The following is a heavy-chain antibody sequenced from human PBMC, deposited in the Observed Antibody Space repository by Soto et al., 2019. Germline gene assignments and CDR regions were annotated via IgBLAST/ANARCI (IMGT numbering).Heavy chain of an antibody. CDR1: GGTFSSYG. J-gene: IGHJ6*02. D-gene: IGHD4-4*01. Sequence: SVKVSCKASGGTFSSYGLSWVRQAPGQGLEWMGMIIPFIGTSKYAQKFQGRVTISADESTSTGYMELTSLRSEDTALYYCARVVMTTVPASYYYGIDVWGQGTTVTVSS. V-gene: IGHV1-69*11. CDR2: IIPFIGTS. CDR3: ARVVMTTVPASYYYGIDV.